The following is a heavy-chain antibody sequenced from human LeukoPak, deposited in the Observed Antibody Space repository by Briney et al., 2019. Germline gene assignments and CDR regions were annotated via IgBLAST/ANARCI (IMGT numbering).Heavy chain of an antibody. CDR2: VSGSGGVT. CDR3: ATFLAIVTARDSLYFQH. D-gene: IGHD3-3*02. Sequence: GGSLRLSCAASGFTFSSFAMSWVRQAPGKGLEWVSGVSGSGGVTYHAESVKGRFTISRDNSKNTLHLQMNSLRAEDTAVYYCATFLAIVTARDSLYFQHWGQGTLVTVSS. V-gene: IGHV3-23*01. J-gene: IGHJ1*01. CDR1: GFTFSSFA.